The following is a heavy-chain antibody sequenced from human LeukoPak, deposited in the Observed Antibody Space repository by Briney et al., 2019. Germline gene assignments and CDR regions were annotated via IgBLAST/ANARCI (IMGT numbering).Heavy chain of an antibody. J-gene: IGHJ4*02. CDR2: ISGSGGST. D-gene: IGHD2-2*01. CDR1: GFTFSSYA. Sequence: GGSLRLSCAASGFTFSSYAMSWVRQAPGKGPEWVSAISGSGGSTYYADSVKGRFTISRDNSKNTLYLQMNSLRAEDTAVYYCAKVPPGYCSSTGCFGYYFDYWGQGTLVTVSS. CDR3: AKVPPGYCSSTGCFGYYFDY. V-gene: IGHV3-23*01.